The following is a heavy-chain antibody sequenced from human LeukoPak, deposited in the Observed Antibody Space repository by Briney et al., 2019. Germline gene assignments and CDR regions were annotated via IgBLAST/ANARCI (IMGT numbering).Heavy chain of an antibody. Sequence: PGGSLKLSCAASGFTISFYWMSWVRQAPGKGLEWVANINQVASEKNYVDSVKGRFTISRDNAKNSLYLQMNSLRAEDTAVYYCARYSSPVGNCFDPWGQGTLVTVSS. CDR1: GFTISFYW. V-gene: IGHV3-7*02. CDR3: ARYSSPVGNCFDP. CDR2: INQVASEK. J-gene: IGHJ5*02. D-gene: IGHD4-11*01.